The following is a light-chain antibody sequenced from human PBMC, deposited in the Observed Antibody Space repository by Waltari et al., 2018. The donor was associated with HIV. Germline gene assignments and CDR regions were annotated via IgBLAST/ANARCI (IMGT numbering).Light chain of an antibody. CDR2: DDK. CDR3: QVWDTTTDQWV. CDR1: NIGSNS. V-gene: IGLV3-21*04. J-gene: IGLJ3*02. Sequence: SYVLTQPPSVSVDPGETARITCGGTNIGSNSVQWYQQKPGQAPVLVIYDDKDRPSAIPERFSGSSSGNTATLTISRVEAGDEADYYCQVWDTTTDQWVFGGGTELAVL.